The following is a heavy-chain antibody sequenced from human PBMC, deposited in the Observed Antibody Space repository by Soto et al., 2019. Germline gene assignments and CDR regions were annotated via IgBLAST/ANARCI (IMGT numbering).Heavy chain of an antibody. CDR3: GRDPIGGGAPYYFDY. D-gene: IGHD3-16*01. J-gene: IGHJ4*02. Sequence: ASVKVSCKASGYTFTSYYLHWVGPAPGQGLERMGIINPSGGSTSYAQKFQRRVTMTRDTSTSTVYMELSSLRSEDTAVYYCGRDPIGGGAPYYFDYWGQGSLVTVSS. V-gene: IGHV1-46*01. CDR2: INPSGGST. CDR1: GYTFTSYY.